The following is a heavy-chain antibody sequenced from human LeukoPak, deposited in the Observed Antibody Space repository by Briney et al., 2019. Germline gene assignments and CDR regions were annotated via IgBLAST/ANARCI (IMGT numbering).Heavy chain of an antibody. V-gene: IGHV4-61*02. D-gene: IGHD3-22*01. CDR2: IYTSGST. CDR3: ARHDDPGAMIVVVRNAFDI. Sequence: SETLSLTCTVSGGSISSGSYYWSWIRQPAGKGLEWIGRIYTSGSTNYNPSLKSRVTISVDTSKNQFSLKLSSVTAADTAVYYCARHDDPGAMIVVVRNAFDIWGQGTMVTVSS. CDR1: GGSISSGSYY. J-gene: IGHJ3*02.